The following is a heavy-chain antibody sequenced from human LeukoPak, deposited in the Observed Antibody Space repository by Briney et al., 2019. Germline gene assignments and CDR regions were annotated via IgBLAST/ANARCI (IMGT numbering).Heavy chain of an antibody. D-gene: IGHD4-11*01. CDR1: GYTFIAYY. CDR3: ARDSDHDSKSP. V-gene: IGHV1-2*02. J-gene: IGHJ5*02. Sequence: ASVKVSCKASGYTFIAYYMHWVRQAPGQGLEWVGWINPNTGGTNYAQKFQGRVTMTRDTSISTAYMELSRLRSDDTAVYYCARDSDHDSKSPWGQGTLVAVSS. CDR2: INPNTGGT.